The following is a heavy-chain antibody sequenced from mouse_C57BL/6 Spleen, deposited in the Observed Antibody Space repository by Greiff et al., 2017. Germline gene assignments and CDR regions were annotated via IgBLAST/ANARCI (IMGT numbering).Heavy chain of an antibody. CDR1: GYTFTSYW. D-gene: IGHD2-4*01. Sequence: QVQLQQSGAELVKPGASVKMSCKASGYTFTSYWITWVKQRPGQGLEWIGDIHPGSGSTNYNEKFKSKATLTVDTSSSTAYMQLSSLTSEDSAVYYCARRYHYDRYFDYWGQGTTLTVSS. J-gene: IGHJ2*01. CDR3: ARRYHYDRYFDY. CDR2: IHPGSGST. V-gene: IGHV1-55*01.